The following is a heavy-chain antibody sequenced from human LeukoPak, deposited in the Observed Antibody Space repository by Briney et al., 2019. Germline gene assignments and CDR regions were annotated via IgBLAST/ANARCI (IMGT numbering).Heavy chain of an antibody. J-gene: IGHJ4*02. CDR3: ARDGPAAIWH. CDR1: GGSISSGGYY. D-gene: IGHD2-2*02. Sequence: SQTLSLTCTVSGGSISSGGYYWSWIRQPPGKGLEWIGYIYHSGSTYYNPSLKSRVTISVDTSKNQFSLKLSSVTAADTAVYYCARDGPAAIWHWGQGTLVTVSS. V-gene: IGHV4-30-2*01. CDR2: IYHSGST.